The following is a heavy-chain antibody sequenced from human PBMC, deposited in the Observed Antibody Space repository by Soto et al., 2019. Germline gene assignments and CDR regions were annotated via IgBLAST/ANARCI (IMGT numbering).Heavy chain of an antibody. CDR3: ARWSGSGYDEVGFDY. V-gene: IGHV1-3*01. CDR2: INAGNGNT. J-gene: IGHJ4*02. D-gene: IGHD5-12*01. CDR1: GYTFTSYA. Sequence: QVQLVQSGAEVKKPGASVKVSCKASGYTFTSYAMHWVRQAPGQRLEWMGWINAGNGNTKYSQKFQGRVTITRDTSASTADMELSSLRSEDTAVYYCARWSGSGYDEVGFDYWGQGTLVTVS.